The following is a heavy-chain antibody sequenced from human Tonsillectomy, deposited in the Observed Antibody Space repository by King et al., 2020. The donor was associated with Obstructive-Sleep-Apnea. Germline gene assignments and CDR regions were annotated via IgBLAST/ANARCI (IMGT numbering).Heavy chain of an antibody. CDR2: IEPCDAYT. CDR1: GYSFTSYW. CDR3: ARRVEYSSSALDY. J-gene: IGHJ4*02. Sequence: VQLVESGAEVKKPGESLRISCKGSGYSFTSYWISWVRQMPGEGLEWMGRIEPCDAYTNYSPSFQGHVTISSAKSISTAYLQWSSLKASDTAMYYCARRVEYSSSALDYWGQGTLVTVSS. V-gene: IGHV5-10-1*03. D-gene: IGHD6-6*01.